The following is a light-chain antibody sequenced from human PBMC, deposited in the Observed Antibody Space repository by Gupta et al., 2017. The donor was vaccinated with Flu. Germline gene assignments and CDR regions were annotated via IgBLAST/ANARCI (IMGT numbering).Light chain of an antibody. J-gene: IGLJ2*01. V-gene: IGLV2-14*01. CDR3: PAARSSTTLV. CDR1: SSDIGSYNY. CDR2: GVT. Sequence: QSALPQPASVSGSPGPSITISCTGTSSDIGSYNYVSWYHQHPGQPHKLLVYGVTNRPTGVAGRFSASESGDTASLTISAPAEEDAADYYSPAARSSTTLVFGGGTNLTVL.